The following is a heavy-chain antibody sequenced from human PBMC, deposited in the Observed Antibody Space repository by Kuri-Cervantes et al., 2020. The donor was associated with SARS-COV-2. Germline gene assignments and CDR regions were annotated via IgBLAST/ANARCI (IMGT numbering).Heavy chain of an antibody. CDR1: GGSISSYY. D-gene: IGHD3-3*01. J-gene: IGHJ4*02. CDR3: ARVKTIFGVAPFDY. Sequence: GSLRLSCTASGGSISSYYWSWIRQPPGKGLEWIGYIYYGGSTNYNPSLKSRVTISVDTSKNQFSLKLSSVTAADTAVYYCARVKTIFGVAPFDYWGQGTLVTVSS. CDR2: IYYGGST. V-gene: IGHV4-59*12.